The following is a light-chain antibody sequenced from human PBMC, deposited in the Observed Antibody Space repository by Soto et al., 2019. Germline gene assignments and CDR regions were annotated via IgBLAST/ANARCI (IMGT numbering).Light chain of an antibody. J-gene: IGKJ2*01. CDR2: GAS. CDR3: QQHNYWPS. Sequence: EIVMTQSPATLSVSPGERATLSCRASQSISSNLAWFQQKPGQAPRLLLYGASTGATGIPGRFSGSGSGTDFTLTISSLQSEDFAVYYCQQHNYWPSFGQGPKLEIK. CDR1: QSISSN. V-gene: IGKV3-15*01.